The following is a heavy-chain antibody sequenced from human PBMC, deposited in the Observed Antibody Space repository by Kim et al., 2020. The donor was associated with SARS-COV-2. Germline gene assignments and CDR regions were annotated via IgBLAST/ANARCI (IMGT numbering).Heavy chain of an antibody. V-gene: IGHV3-23*01. J-gene: IGHJ6*02. D-gene: IGHD6-19*01. CDR3: AKVGHWLVYGMDV. Sequence: YADSGKGRFTISRDNSKNTLYLQMNGLRAEDTAVYYCAKVGHWLVYGMDVWGQGTTVTVSS.